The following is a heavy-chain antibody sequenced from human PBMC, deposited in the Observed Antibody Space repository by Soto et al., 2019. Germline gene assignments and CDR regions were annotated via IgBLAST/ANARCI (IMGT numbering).Heavy chain of an antibody. V-gene: IGHV4-34*01. CDR1: GGSFSGYY. CDR3: ARGTGSGGSCYSY. J-gene: IGHJ4*02. D-gene: IGHD2-15*01. CDR2: INHSGST. Sequence: PSETLSLTCAVYGGSFSGYYWSWIRQPPGKGLEWIGEINHSGSTNYNPSLKSRVTISVDTSKNQFSLKLSSVTAADTAVYYCARGTGSGGSCYSYWGQGTLVTVSS.